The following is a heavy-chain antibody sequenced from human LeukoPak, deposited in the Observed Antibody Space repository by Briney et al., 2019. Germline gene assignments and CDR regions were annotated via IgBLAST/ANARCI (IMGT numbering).Heavy chain of an antibody. D-gene: IGHD2-21*02. V-gene: IGHV3-23*01. J-gene: IGHJ5*02. CDR2: ISDSGGST. CDR1: GFTFSSYA. CDR3: AKERGYCGGDCYYNWFDP. Sequence: GGSLRLSCAASGFTFSSYAMSWVRQAPGKGLEWVSGISDSGGSTYYAGSVKGRFTISRDNSKNTLYLQMNSLRAEDTAVYYCAKERGYCGGDCYYNWFDPWGQGTLVTVSS.